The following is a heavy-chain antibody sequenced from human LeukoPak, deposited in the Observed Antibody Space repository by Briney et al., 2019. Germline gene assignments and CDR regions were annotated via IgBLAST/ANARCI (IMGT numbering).Heavy chain of an antibody. CDR3: AKGAGIVVPGTILH. CDR2: ISYDGSNK. D-gene: IGHD6-19*01. V-gene: IGHV3-30-3*01. CDR1: GFTFSSYA. J-gene: IGHJ4*02. Sequence: GGSLRLSCAASGFTFSSYAMHWVRQAPGKGLEWVAVISYDGSNKYYADSVKGRFTISRDNSKNTLYLQMNSLRAEDTAVYYCAKGAGIVVPGTILHWGQGILVIVSS.